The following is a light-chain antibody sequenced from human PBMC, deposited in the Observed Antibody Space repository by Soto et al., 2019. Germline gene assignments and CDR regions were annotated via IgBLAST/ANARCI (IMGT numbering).Light chain of an antibody. V-gene: IGKV4-1*01. CDR2: WAS. CDR1: QSVLSSANNKNF. Sequence: DIVMTQSPDSLAVSLGERATINCKSSQSVLSSANNKNFLAWDQQKPGQPPKLLISWASTRESGVPDRFSGGGSGTDFTLTISSLQAEDVAVYYCQQYSGMPLAFGGGTKVEI. CDR3: QQYSGMPLA. J-gene: IGKJ4*01.